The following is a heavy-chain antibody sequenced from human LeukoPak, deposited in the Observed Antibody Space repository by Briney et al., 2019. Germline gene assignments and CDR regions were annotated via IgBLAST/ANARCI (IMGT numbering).Heavy chain of an antibody. CDR1: GGSISSYY. CDR2: IYYSGST. CDR3: ARGSPRFCSSTSCYTPSDY. Sequence: PSETLSLTCTVSGGSISSYYWSWIRQPPGKGLEWIGYIYYSGSTNYNPSLKSRVTISVDTSKNQFSLELSSVTAADTAVYYCARGSPRFCSSTSCYTPSDYWGQGTLVTVSS. J-gene: IGHJ4*02. D-gene: IGHD2-2*02. V-gene: IGHV4-59*01.